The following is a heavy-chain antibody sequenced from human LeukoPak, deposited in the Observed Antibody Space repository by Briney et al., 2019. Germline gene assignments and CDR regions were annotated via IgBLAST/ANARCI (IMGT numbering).Heavy chain of an antibody. V-gene: IGHV3-23*01. J-gene: IGHJ4*02. CDR1: GITLSNYG. D-gene: IGHD6-13*01. Sequence: GGSLRLSCAVSGITLSNYGMSWVRQAPGKGLEWVAGISDRGSRTNYADSVKGRFTISTDHPKNTLYLQMNSLRAEDTAVYYCAKDRGSSSWYLDYWGQGTLVTVSS. CDR2: ISDRGSRT. CDR3: AKDRGSSSWYLDY.